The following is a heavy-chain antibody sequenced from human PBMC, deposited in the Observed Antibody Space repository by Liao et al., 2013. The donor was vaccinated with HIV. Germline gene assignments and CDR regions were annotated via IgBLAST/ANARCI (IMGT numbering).Heavy chain of an antibody. V-gene: IGHV4-30-4*08. J-gene: IGHJ4*02. CDR2: IYYTGTT. CDR1: GGSISSDDYY. CDR3: ARGEDGYYYDY. D-gene: IGHD5-24*01. Sequence: QVQLQESGPGLVKPSQTLSLTCTVSGGSISSDDYYWTWIRQPPGKGLEWIGYIYYTGTTYYTPSLKSRLTISVDTSKNQFSLNLTSVTAADTAVYHCARGEDGYYYDYWGRGNPGHRLL.